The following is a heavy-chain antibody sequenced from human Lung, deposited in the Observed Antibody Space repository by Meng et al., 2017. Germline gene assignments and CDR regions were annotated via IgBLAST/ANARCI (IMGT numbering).Heavy chain of an antibody. Sequence: QAQLEEGRPGLVTPSALLSLTCAFCGASVSSGSHYWSWRRQPPGKGLEWIAYMDYSRRTNYSPPLNSRVTMSTDTSKNQLSLKLSSVTAADTAVYYCAGGPWELDFWGQGTLVTVSS. V-gene: IGHV4-61*01. CDR2: MDYSRRT. CDR3: AGGPWELDF. D-gene: IGHD1-26*01. J-gene: IGHJ4*02. CDR1: GASVSSGSHY.